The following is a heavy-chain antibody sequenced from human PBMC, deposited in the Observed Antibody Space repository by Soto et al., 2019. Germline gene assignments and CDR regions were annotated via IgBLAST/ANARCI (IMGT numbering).Heavy chain of an antibody. CDR1: GFTFSDYY. V-gene: IGHV3-11*06. D-gene: IGHD2-15*01. CDR3: VRGGGGGLFDP. Sequence: QVQLVESGGGLVTPGGSLRLSCASSGFTFSDYYMSWIRQAPGKGLEWLSYISPGRRYPAYADSVKGRFTISRDNARRSLSLQMNSLTVDDTAIYYCVRGGGGGLFDPWGQGSMVTVAS. CDR2: ISPGRRYP. J-gene: IGHJ5*02.